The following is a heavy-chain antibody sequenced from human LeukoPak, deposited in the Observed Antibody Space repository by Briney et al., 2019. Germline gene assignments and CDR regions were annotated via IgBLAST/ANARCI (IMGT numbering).Heavy chain of an antibody. J-gene: IGHJ4*02. CDR2: IYYSGST. CDR3: ARANTAMVLYFDY. V-gene: IGHV4-39*07. CDR1: GGSISSSSYY. Sequence: SETLSLTCTVSGGSISSSSYYWGWIRQPPGKGLEWIGSIYYSGSTYYNPSLKSRVTISVDTSKNQFSLKLTSVTAADTALYYCARANTAMVLYFDYWGQGTLVTVSS. D-gene: IGHD5-18*01.